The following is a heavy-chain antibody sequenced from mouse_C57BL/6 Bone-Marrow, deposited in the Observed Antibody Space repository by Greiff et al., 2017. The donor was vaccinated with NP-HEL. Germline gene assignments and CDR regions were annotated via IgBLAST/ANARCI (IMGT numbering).Heavy chain of an antibody. V-gene: IGHV14-4*01. J-gene: IGHJ2*01. CDR1: GFNIKDDY. Sequence: EVQLQESGAELVRPGASVKLSCTASGFNIKDDYMHWVKQRPEQGLEWIGWIDPENGDTENASKFQGKATITADTSSNTAYLQLSSLTSEDTAVYYCTTYGSSRYYFDYWGQGTTLTVSS. CDR2: IDPENGDT. D-gene: IGHD1-1*01. CDR3: TTYGSSRYYFDY.